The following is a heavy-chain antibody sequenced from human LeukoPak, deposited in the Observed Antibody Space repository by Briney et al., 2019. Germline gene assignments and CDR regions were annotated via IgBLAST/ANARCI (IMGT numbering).Heavy chain of an antibody. Sequence: PGGSLRLSCAASGFTLSSYWMHWVRQAPGKGLVWVSRINGDGRITTYADSVKGRFTISRDTAKNTLYLQMNSLRAEDTAVYYCARGHGAIAPDYYDSSGYLDYWGQGTLVTVSS. D-gene: IGHD3-22*01. CDR3: ARGHGAIAPDYYDSSGYLDY. J-gene: IGHJ4*02. V-gene: IGHV3-74*01. CDR2: INGDGRIT. CDR1: GFTLSSYW.